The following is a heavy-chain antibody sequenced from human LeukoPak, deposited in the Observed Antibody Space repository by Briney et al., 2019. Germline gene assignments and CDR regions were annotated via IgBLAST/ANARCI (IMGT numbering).Heavy chain of an antibody. CDR2: INPSGGSR. Sequence: ASVKVSCKASGYIFTDYYMHWVRQAPGQGLEWMGMINPSGGSRSYAQKFQGRVTMTRVTSTSTVYMELSSLRSEDTAVYYCARQGGYSNAIGMGYWGQGTLVIVSS. V-gene: IGHV1-46*01. J-gene: IGHJ4*02. D-gene: IGHD5-12*01. CDR1: GYIFTDYY. CDR3: ARQGGYSNAIGMGY.